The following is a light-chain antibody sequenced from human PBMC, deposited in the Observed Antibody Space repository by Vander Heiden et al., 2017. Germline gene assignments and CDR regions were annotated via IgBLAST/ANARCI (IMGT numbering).Light chain of an antibody. J-gene: IGKJ4*02. CDR1: QRISSY. CDR3: QQNYSTRP. Sequence: DIQITQSPSSLSASVGDRVTITCLAIQRISSYLHWYQQKPGKAPKLMIYAASSLHSGVPSRFSGSGSGTDFTLTISRLQHEEFATYYCQQNYSTRPFGGGTKVEIK. V-gene: IGKV1-39*01. CDR2: AAS.